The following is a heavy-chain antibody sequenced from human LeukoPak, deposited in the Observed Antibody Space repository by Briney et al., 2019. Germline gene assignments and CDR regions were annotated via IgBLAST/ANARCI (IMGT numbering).Heavy chain of an antibody. V-gene: IGHV1-46*01. Sequence: ASVKVSCKASGYTFTSYYMHWVRQAPGQGLEWMGIINPSGGSTSYAQKFQGRVTMTRDTSTSTVYMELSSLRSEDTAVYYCARDATYYDFWSGHRGSAFDIWGQGTMVTVSS. CDR2: INPSGGST. J-gene: IGHJ3*02. D-gene: IGHD3-3*01. CDR3: ARDATYYDFWSGHRGSAFDI. CDR1: GYTFTSYY.